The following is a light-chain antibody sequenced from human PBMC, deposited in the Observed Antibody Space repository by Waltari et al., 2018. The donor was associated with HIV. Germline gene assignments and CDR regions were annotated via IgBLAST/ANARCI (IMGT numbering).Light chain of an antibody. Sequence: DIQMTQSTSTLSASVGDRVTITCRASQSISSWLAWFQRKPGKAPKLLIYKASSLESGVSSRFSGSGSGTEFTLTISSLQPDDFATYYCQYYNTYSRTFGQGTKVEL. CDR3: QYYNTYSRT. J-gene: IGKJ2*02. CDR2: KAS. V-gene: IGKV1-5*03. CDR1: QSISSW.